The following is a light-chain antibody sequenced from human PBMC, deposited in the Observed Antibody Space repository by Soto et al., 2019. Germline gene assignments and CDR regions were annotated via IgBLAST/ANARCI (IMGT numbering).Light chain of an antibody. V-gene: IGKV3-15*01. CDR3: QQYNNWPRAT. J-gene: IGKJ4*01. Sequence: EVVMTQSPATLSVSPGERATLSCRASESVSSNLAWYQQRPGQAPRLVIYGASTRATGIPGRFSGGGSGTEFTLTISSLQSEDFAVYYCQQYNNWPRATFGGGTKVEIK. CDR2: GAS. CDR1: ESVSSN.